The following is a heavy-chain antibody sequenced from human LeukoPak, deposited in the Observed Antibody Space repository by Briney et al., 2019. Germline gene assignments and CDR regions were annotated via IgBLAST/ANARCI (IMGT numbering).Heavy chain of an antibody. CDR1: GGTFSSYA. V-gene: IGHV1-69*13. J-gene: IGHJ4*02. CDR2: IIPIFGTA. Sequence: SVKVSCKASGGTFSSYAISWVRQAPGQGPEWMGGIIPIFGTANYAQKFQGRVTITADESTSTAYMELSSLRSEDTAVYYCARSPRADFWSGYFDYWGQGTLVTVSS. CDR3: ARSPRADFWSGYFDY. D-gene: IGHD3-3*01.